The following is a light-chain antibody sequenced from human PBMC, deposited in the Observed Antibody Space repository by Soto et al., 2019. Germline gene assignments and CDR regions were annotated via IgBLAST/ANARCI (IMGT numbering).Light chain of an antibody. CDR3: QQYAASRT. J-gene: IGKJ1*01. CDR1: QSVSSNY. Sequence: EIVLTQSPGTLSLSPGERATLSCRASQSVSSNYLAWYQQKPGQAPRLLIYGASSRATGIPDRFSGSGSGTDFTLTISRLEPEDCAVYYCQQYAASRTFGQGTKVEIK. CDR2: GAS. V-gene: IGKV3-20*01.